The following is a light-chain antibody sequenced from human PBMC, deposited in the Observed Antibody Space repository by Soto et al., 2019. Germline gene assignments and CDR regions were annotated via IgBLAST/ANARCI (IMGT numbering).Light chain of an antibody. CDR3: QQRCDWPLT. CDR1: QSVRSDY. V-gene: IGKV3-11*01. Sequence: EIVLTQSPDTLSLSPGQRATLSCRASQSVRSDYFAWYQQKPGQAPRVIIYDASNRATGIPARFSGSGSATDFTLTISSLEPEDFAVYFCQQRCDWPLTFGGGTKVDIK. J-gene: IGKJ4*01. CDR2: DAS.